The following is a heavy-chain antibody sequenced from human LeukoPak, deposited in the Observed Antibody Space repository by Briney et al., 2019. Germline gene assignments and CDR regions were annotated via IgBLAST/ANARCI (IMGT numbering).Heavy chain of an antibody. CDR1: PGYGFTSHW. D-gene: IGHD3-22*01. V-gene: IGHV3-23*01. J-gene: IGHJ3*02. CDR3: AKDREQNYYDSSGIDAFDI. CDR2: ISGSGGST. Sequence: GGSLRLSCVTSPGYGFTSHWMNWVRQAPGKGLEWVSAISGSGGSTYYADSVKGRFTISRDNSKNTLYLQMNSLRAEDTAVYYCAKDREQNYYDSSGIDAFDIWGQGTMVTVSS.